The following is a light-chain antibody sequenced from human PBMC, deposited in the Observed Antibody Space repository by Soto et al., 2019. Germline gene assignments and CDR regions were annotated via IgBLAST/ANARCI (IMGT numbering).Light chain of an antibody. CDR2: RAS. J-gene: IGKJ4*01. V-gene: IGKV4-1*01. CDR3: QQYFSAHLT. CDR1: QSLLNSANDKIH. Sequence: DIVMTQSTASLGVSLGERATIKCKSSQSLLNSANDKIHLAWYQQKPGQPPKLLIWRASTRDSGVPDRFSGSGSGTDFTLTINSLQAEDVATYYCQQYFSAHLTFGGGTKVEI.